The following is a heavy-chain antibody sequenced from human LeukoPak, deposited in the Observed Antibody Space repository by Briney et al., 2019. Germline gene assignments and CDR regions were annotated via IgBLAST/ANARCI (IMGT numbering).Heavy chain of an antibody. CDR2: ISWNSGSI. Sequence: GGSLRLSCAASGFTFDDYAMHWVRQAPGKGLEWVSVISWNSGSIGYADSVKGRFTISRDNAKNSLYLQMNSLRAEDTALYYCAKDRVPYDYGDGMDVWGQGTTVTVSS. D-gene: IGHD4-17*01. J-gene: IGHJ6*02. CDR3: AKDRVPYDYGDGMDV. V-gene: IGHV3-9*01. CDR1: GFTFDDYA.